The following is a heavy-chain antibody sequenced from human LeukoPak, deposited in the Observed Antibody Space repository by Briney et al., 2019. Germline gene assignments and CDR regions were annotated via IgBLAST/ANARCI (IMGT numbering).Heavy chain of an antibody. J-gene: IGHJ4*02. D-gene: IGHD3-10*01. Sequence: PGGSLRLSCAASGFTFSTYNMNWVRQAPGKGLEWVSHISSSPSTRYYADSVRGRFTISRDNAKNSLYLQMNSLRDEDTAVYYCARSSYGSGSYYNTPFDYWGQGTLVTVSS. CDR2: ISSSPSTR. V-gene: IGHV3-48*02. CDR3: ARSSYGSGSYYNTPFDY. CDR1: GFTFSTYN.